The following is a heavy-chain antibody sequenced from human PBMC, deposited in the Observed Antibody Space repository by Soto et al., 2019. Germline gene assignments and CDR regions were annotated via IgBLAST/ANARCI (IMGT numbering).Heavy chain of an antibody. CDR3: ARDQGVAAAGITWFDP. D-gene: IGHD6-13*01. CDR1: GASMNSYH. V-gene: IGHV4-4*07. J-gene: IGHJ5*02. Sequence: KTSETLSLTCTVSGASMNSYHWSWIRQPAGEGLEWIGHIHSSGSTNYNPSLKSRVTMSVDTSKNQFSLRLMSLTAADTAVYYCARDQGVAAAGITWFDPWGQGSLVTVSS. CDR2: IHSSGST.